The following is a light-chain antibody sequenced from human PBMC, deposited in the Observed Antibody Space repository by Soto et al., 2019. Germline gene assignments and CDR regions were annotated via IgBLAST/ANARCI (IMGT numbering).Light chain of an antibody. CDR3: RQYGGSPRT. CDR2: GAS. V-gene: IGKV3-20*01. CDR1: QSVSNNY. J-gene: IGKJ1*01. Sequence: EIVLTQSPGTLSLSPGERATLSCRASQSVSNNYLAWYQQKPGQAPRLLIYGASSRATGIPDRFSGSGSGTEFTLTLSRLGPEAFAVFYCRQYGGSPRTFGPGTRVEI.